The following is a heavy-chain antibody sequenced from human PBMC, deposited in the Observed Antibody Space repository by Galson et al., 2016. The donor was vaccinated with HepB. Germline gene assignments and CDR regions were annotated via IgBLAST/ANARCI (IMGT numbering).Heavy chain of an antibody. CDR2: IYSGGST. CDR3: ARDIVVVPGQDAFDI. D-gene: IGHD2-2*01. V-gene: IGHV3-53*01. J-gene: IGHJ3*02. Sequence: SLRLSCAASGFTVSSNYMSWVRQAPGKGLEWVSVIYSGGSTYYADSVKGRFTISRDNSKNTPYLQMNSLRAEDTAVYYCARDIVVVPGQDAFDIWGQGTMVTVSS. CDR1: GFTVSSNY.